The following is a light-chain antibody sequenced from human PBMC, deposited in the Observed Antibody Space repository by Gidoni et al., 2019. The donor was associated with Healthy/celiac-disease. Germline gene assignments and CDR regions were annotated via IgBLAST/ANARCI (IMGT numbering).Light chain of an antibody. CDR3: QAWDSNAEF. CDR1: KLGEKY. Sequence: SYDLTKPPSVSVSPGQTASITCSGDKLGEKYPYWYQQKSGQAPVLVIYQDTNRPSGIHERFSGSNSGTTATLTISGTQALDEADYYCQAWDSNAEFFATGTKVTVL. CDR2: QDT. V-gene: IGLV3-1*01. J-gene: IGLJ1*01.